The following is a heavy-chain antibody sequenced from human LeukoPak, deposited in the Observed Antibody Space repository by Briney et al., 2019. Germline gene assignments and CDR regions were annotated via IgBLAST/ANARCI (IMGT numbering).Heavy chain of an antibody. D-gene: IGHD5-18*01. Sequence: PGGSLRLSCAASGFTFSSYSMNWVRQAPGKGLEWVSYISSSSGTIYYADSVKGRSTISRDNAKNSLYLQMNSLRAGDTAVYYCARALRAYSYGTFDYWGQGTLVTVSS. J-gene: IGHJ4*02. CDR1: GFTFSSYS. CDR3: ARALRAYSYGTFDY. CDR2: ISSSSGTI. V-gene: IGHV3-48*01.